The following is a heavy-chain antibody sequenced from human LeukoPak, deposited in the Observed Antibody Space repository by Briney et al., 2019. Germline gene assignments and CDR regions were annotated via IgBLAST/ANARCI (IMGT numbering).Heavy chain of an antibody. V-gene: IGHV3-30-3*01. Sequence: PWGSLRLSCAASGFTFSSYAMHWVRQAPGKGLEWVAVISYDGSNKYYADSVKGRFTISRDNSKNTLYLQMNSLRAEDTAVYYCAKGGIALYYFDYWGQGTLVTVSS. CDR1: GFTFSSYA. CDR3: AKGGIALYYFDY. J-gene: IGHJ4*02. D-gene: IGHD6-13*01. CDR2: ISYDGSNK.